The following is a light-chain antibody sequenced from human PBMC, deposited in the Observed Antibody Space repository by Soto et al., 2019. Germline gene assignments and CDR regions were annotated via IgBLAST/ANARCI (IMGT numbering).Light chain of an antibody. CDR1: SSDFGGYDY. CDR3: SSYTSSITLGV. Sequence: QCVLTQPASVSGSPGQSITISCTGTSSDFGGYDYVSWYQQHPGKAPKLMIYDVSNRPSGVSNRFSGSKSGNTASLTISGLQDEDEADYYCSSYTSSITLGVFGTGTKVTVL. J-gene: IGLJ1*01. V-gene: IGLV2-14*01. CDR2: DVS.